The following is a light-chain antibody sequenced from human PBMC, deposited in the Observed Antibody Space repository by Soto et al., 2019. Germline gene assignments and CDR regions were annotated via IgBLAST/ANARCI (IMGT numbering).Light chain of an antibody. Sequence: DIQMTQSPSTLSASVGDRVTITCRASQRISEWLAWYQQKPGKAPKLLIYDASSLQTGVPSRFSGSGPGTEFTLTISSLQPDDFATYYCHQYNNYPWTFGQGTKVDIK. CDR3: HQYNNYPWT. V-gene: IGKV1-5*01. CDR2: DAS. J-gene: IGKJ1*01. CDR1: QRISEW.